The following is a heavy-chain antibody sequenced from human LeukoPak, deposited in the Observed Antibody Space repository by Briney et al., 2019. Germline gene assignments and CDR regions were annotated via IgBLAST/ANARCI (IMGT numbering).Heavy chain of an antibody. D-gene: IGHD4-11*01. CDR1: GFTFSRYW. Sequence: GGSLRLSCAASGFTFSRYWMSWVRQAPGKGLEWVAVISYDGSNKYYADSVKGRFTISRDNSKNTLYLQMNSLRAEDTAVYYCARGHSNYGDYFDYWGQGTLVTVSS. CDR2: ISYDGSNK. CDR3: ARGHSNYGDYFDY. J-gene: IGHJ4*02. V-gene: IGHV3-30*03.